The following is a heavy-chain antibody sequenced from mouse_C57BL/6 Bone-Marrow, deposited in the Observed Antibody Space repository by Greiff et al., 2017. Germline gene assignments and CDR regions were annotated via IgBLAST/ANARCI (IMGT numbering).Heavy chain of an antibody. J-gene: IGHJ1*03. CDR1: GFTFSDYG. CDR3: ARPDYWYFDV. Sequence: EVTLVESGGGLVKPGGSLKLSCAASGFTFSDYGMHWVRQAPEKGLEWVAYISSGSSTIYYADTVKGRFTISRDNAKNTLFLQMTSLRSEDTAMYYCARPDYWYFDVWGTGTTVTVSS. CDR2: ISSGSSTI. V-gene: IGHV5-17*01.